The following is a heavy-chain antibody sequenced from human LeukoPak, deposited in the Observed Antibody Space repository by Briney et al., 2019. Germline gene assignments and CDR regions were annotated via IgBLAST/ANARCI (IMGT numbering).Heavy chain of an antibody. Sequence: PGGSQRLSCVASGFTVSSNYMSWVRQAPGKGLEWVSVIYSGGRTYYAESVKARFTISRDNSKNTLYLQMNSLRAEDTAVYYCVGSSVFDYWGQGRMVSVSS. V-gene: IGHV3-53*01. CDR2: IYSGGRT. CDR3: VGSSVFDY. CDR1: GFTVSSNY. J-gene: IGHJ4*02. D-gene: IGHD3-10*01.